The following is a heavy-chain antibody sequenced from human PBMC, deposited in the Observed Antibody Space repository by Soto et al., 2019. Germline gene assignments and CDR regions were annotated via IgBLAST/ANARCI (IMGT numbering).Heavy chain of an antibody. Sequence: QVQLQQWGAGLLKPSETLSLTCAVYGGSFSGYYWSWIRQPPGKGLEWIGEINHSGSTNYNPSLKSRVTISVDTSKHQFSLKLSSVTAADTAVYYCARGFYDYIWGSYRLDYWGQGTLVTVSS. J-gene: IGHJ4*02. CDR2: INHSGST. D-gene: IGHD3-16*02. CDR1: GGSFSGYY. V-gene: IGHV4-34*01. CDR3: ARGFYDYIWGSYRLDY.